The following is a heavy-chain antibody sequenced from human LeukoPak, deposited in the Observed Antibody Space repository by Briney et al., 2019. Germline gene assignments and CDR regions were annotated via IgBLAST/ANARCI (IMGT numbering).Heavy chain of an antibody. CDR2: IYYSGSA. CDR3: ARRRSGTSSEFDP. Sequence: SETLSLTCTVSGGSISSCYWSWIRQPPGKGLEWIGYIYYSGSANYNPSLKSRVTISVDTSKNQFSLKLSSVTAADTAVYYCARRRSGTSSEFDPWGQGTLVTVSS. J-gene: IGHJ5*02. CDR1: GGSISSCY. D-gene: IGHD6-6*01. V-gene: IGHV4-59*08.